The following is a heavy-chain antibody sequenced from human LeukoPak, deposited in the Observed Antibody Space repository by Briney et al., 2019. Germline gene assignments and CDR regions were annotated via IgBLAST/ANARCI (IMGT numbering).Heavy chain of an antibody. CDR2: IKQDGSEK. CDR1: GFTFSTYW. CDR3: ARNDFWSGYYIIDY. J-gene: IGHJ4*02. Sequence: GGSLRLSRVASGFTFSTYWMTWVRQAPGKGLEWVANIKQDGSEKYYVDSVKGRFTISRDNAKNSLYLQMNSLRAEDTAVYYCARNDFWSGYYIIDYWGQGTLVTVSS. D-gene: IGHD3-3*01. V-gene: IGHV3-7*01.